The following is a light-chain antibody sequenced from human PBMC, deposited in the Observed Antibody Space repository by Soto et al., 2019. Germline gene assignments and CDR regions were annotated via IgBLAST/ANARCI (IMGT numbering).Light chain of an antibody. V-gene: IGKV3-20*01. Sequence: ETVLTQSPGTLSLSPGERATLSCRASQSVSSRLAWYQQKPGQAPRLLISGASSRATGIPDRFSGSGSGTEFTLTISSLQPDDFATYYCQQYNSYSWTFGQGTKVDI. J-gene: IGKJ1*01. CDR3: QQYNSYSWT. CDR1: QSVSSR. CDR2: GAS.